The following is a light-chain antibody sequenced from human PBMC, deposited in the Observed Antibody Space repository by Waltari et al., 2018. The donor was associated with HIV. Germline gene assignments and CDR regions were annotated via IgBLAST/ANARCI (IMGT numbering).Light chain of an antibody. CDR3: QQSYSSPLT. Sequence: DIQMNQSPSSLSASVGDRVTITCRTSRTVITSLNWYQQKPGTAPKLLIYDVSTLETGAPTRFSGSGSATDFTLTIDNLQPGDFATYFCQQSYSSPLTFGPGTKVEVK. J-gene: IGKJ3*01. CDR1: RTVITS. V-gene: IGKV1-39*01. CDR2: DVS.